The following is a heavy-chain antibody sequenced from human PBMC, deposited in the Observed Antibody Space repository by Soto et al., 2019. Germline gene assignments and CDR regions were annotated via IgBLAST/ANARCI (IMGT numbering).Heavy chain of an antibody. V-gene: IGHV1-69*17. Sequence: QVRLVQSGAEVKKTGSSVKVSCKVSGGTFNSFPISWVRQAPGQGLEWMGGIVPVFGIANYAQEFLGRVTITADRSTTTSYMELSSLRSDDTAVYYCTKDTKSRAQGWALDYWGQGTQVFVSS. D-gene: IGHD2-15*01. CDR3: TKDTKSRAQGWALDY. CDR1: GGTFNSFP. J-gene: IGHJ4*02. CDR2: IVPVFGIA.